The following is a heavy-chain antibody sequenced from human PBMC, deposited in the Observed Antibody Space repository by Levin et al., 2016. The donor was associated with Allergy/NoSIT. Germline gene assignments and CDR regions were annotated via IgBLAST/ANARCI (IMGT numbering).Heavy chain of an antibody. CDR1: GGSMTTRDYH. V-gene: IGHV4-39*01. Sequence: SETLSLTCTVSGGSMTTRDYHWGWMRHSPGKGLEWIGTLMYSGSTYYNPSLKSRVKMSGDTSKNQFSLTLTSLTAADTGVYFCARLLWDCINGRCFRAFDIWGQGTEVSVSS. D-gene: IGHD2-21*01. CDR2: LMYSGST. J-gene: IGHJ3*02. CDR3: ARLLWDCINGRCFRAFDI.